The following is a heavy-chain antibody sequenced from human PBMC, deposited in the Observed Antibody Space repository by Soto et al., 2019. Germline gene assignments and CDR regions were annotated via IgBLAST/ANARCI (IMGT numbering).Heavy chain of an antibody. CDR3: ARDYCSSTSCYLYYYYGMDV. CDR1: GGTFSSYT. V-gene: IGHV1-69*04. CDR2: IIPILGIA. D-gene: IGHD2-2*01. Sequence: SVKVSCKASGGTFSSYTISWVRQAPGQGLEWMGRIIPILGIANYAQKFQGRVTITADKSTSTAYMELSSLRSEDTAVYYCARDYCSSTSCYLYYYYGMDVWG. J-gene: IGHJ6*02.